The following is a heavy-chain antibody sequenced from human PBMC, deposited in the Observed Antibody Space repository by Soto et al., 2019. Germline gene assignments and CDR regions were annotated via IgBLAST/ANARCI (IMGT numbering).Heavy chain of an antibody. Sequence: GGSLRLSCAASGFTFSSYAMSWVRQAPGKGLEWVSGMSGSGGSTYYADSVKGRITISRDNSKNTLHLQMNSLRAEDTAVYYCAKVVMGMVDGYAYYYYYYMDVWGKGTTVTVSS. V-gene: IGHV3-23*01. D-gene: IGHD3-10*01. CDR2: MSGSGGST. CDR1: GFTFSSYA. CDR3: AKVVMGMVDGYAYYYYYYMDV. J-gene: IGHJ6*03.